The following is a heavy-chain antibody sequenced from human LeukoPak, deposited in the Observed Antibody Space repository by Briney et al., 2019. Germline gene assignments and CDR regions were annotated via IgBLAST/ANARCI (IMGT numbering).Heavy chain of an antibody. J-gene: IGHJ4*02. CDR2: IIPILGIA. CDR1: GGTFSSYA. CDR3: ARLYSSGWYRIDY. V-gene: IGHV1-69*04. Sequence: SVKGSCKASGGTFSSYAISWVRQAPGQGLEWMGRIIPILGIANYAQKFQGRVTITADKSTSTAYMELNSLRSEDTAVYYCARLYSSGWYRIDYWGQGTLVTVSS. D-gene: IGHD6-19*01.